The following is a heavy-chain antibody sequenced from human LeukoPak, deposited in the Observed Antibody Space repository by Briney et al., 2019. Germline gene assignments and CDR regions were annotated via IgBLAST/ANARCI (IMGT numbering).Heavy chain of an antibody. CDR1: RFSFSDHN. CDR3: ARDYLGFGESGFDY. V-gene: IGHV3-21*01. D-gene: IGHD3-10*01. CDR2: ISIRSNYI. J-gene: IGHJ4*02. Sequence: GGSLRLSCAVSRFSFSDHNMNWVRQAPGKGLEWVASISIRSNYIYYADSLKGRVTVSRDNARNSLFLQMTSLREEDTAVYYCARDYLGFGESGFDYWGQGTQVIVSS.